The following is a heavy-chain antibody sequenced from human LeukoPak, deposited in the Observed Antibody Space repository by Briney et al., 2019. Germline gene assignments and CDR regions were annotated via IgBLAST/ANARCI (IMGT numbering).Heavy chain of an antibody. CDR1: GGSISSYY. D-gene: IGHD3-22*01. CDR2: IYYSGST. CDR3: AVSSGYRFDY. Sequence: SETLSLTCTVSGGSISSYYWSWMRQPPGKGLEWIGYIYYSGSTKYNPSLKSRVTISVDTSKNQLSLKLSSVTAADTAVYYCAVSSGYRFDYWGQGTLVTVSS. V-gene: IGHV4-59*08. J-gene: IGHJ4*02.